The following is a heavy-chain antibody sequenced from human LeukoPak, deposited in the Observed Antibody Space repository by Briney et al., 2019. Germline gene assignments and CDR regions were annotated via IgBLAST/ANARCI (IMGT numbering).Heavy chain of an antibody. D-gene: IGHD6-13*01. CDR1: GGSISSHY. J-gene: IGHJ6*02. Sequence: SETLSLTCTVSGGSISSHYWGWVRQPPGKGLEWIGSTYYTGSTYYNPSLRSRVSISGDTSKNQVSLKVNSVTAADTAVYYCARLGAAPGPPHYFYYGMDVWGQGTTVTVS. V-gene: IGHV4-39*01. CDR3: ARLGAAPGPPHYFYYGMDV. CDR2: TYYTGST.